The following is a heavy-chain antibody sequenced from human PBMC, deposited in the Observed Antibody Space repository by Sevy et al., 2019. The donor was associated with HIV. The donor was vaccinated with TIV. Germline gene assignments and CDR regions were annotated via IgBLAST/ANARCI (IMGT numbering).Heavy chain of an antibody. CDR3: AKDAFYGDHVNYYYYYTDV. CDR1: GYTLSSYA. CDR2: ISGSGGGT. V-gene: IGHV3-23*01. D-gene: IGHD4-17*01. J-gene: IGHJ6*03. Sequence: GGSLRLSCSASGYTLSSYAMSWVRQAPGKGLEWVSAISGSGGGTYYADSVKGRFTISRDNSKNTLYLQMNSLRAEDTAVYYCAKDAFYGDHVNYYYYYTDVWGKGTTVTVSS.